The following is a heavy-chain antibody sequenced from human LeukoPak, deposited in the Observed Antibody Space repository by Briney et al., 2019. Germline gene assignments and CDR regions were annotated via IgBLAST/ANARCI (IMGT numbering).Heavy chain of an antibody. CDR2: IKSDGSST. CDR1: GFSFSDYW. J-gene: IGHJ4*02. Sequence: GGSLRLSCAASGFSFSDYWMHWVRQAPGKGLEWVSRIKSDGSSTSYGDSVKGRFTISRDNAKNTLYLQMNSLRVEDTAVYYCTRGRYDSSGYSLWGQGTLVTVSS. V-gene: IGHV3-74*01. D-gene: IGHD3-22*01. CDR3: TRGRYDSSGYSL.